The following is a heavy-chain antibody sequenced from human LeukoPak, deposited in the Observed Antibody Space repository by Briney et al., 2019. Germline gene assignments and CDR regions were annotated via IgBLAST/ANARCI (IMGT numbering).Heavy chain of an antibody. CDR3: AKGTYLYKSLLLWFGEPYSDHYFDY. Sequence: GGSLRLSCAASGFTFDDYAMHWVRQAPGKGLEWVSGISWNSGSIGYADSVKGRFTISRDNAKNSLYLQMNSLRAEDTALYYCAKGTYLYKSLLLWFGEPYSDHYFDYWGQGTLVTVSS. D-gene: IGHD3-10*01. CDR2: ISWNSGSI. CDR1: GFTFDDYA. V-gene: IGHV3-9*01. J-gene: IGHJ4*02.